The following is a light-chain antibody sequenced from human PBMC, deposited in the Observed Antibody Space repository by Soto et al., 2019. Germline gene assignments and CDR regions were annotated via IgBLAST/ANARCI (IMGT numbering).Light chain of an antibody. J-gene: IGKJ1*01. CDR2: GAS. V-gene: IGKV3-15*01. CDR1: QSVSSN. Sequence: EIVMTQSPATLSVSPGERATLSCRASQSVSSNLAWYQQTPDQAPRLLIYGASTRATGIPARFSGSGSGTEFTLTLSSLQSEDFAVYYCQQYNNGPPTWTFGQGTKVELK. CDR3: QQYNNGPPTWT.